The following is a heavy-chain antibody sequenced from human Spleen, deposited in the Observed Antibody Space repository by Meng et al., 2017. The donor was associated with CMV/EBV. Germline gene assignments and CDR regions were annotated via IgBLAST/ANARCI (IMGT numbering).Heavy chain of an antibody. CDR1: DFTFSDYY. CDR2: ITSGGTYR. V-gene: IGHV3-11*06. J-gene: IGHJ6*02. Sequence: GESLKISCAASDFTFSDYYMTWIRQAPGKGLEWVSSITSGGTYRYYADSVKGRFTVSRDNAKNSLYLQMHSLRAEDTAVYYCARDFNPYCTDANCWDGYYYGMDVWGQGTTVTVSS. D-gene: IGHD2-8*01. CDR3: ARDFNPYCTDANCWDGYYYGMDV.